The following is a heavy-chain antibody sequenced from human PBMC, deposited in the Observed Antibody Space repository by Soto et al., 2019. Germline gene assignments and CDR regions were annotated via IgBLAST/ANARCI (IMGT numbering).Heavy chain of an antibody. Sequence: QVQLVESGGGVVQPGRSLRLSCAASGFTFSSYGMHWVRQAPGKGLEWVAVISYDGSNKYYADSVKGRFTISRDNSKNTLYLQMNSLRAEDTAVYYCAKVWSKDILEWSFGVPDYWGQGTLVTVSS. CDR2: ISYDGSNK. D-gene: IGHD3-3*01. CDR3: AKVWSKDILEWSFGVPDY. CDR1: GFTFSSYG. J-gene: IGHJ4*02. V-gene: IGHV3-30*18.